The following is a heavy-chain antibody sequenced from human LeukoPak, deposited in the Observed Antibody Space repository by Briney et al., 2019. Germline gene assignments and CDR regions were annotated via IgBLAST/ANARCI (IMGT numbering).Heavy chain of an antibody. D-gene: IGHD3-10*01. CDR2: IYYSGST. CDR3: ARHRGYYGSGSKLDC. V-gene: IGHV4-39*01. Sequence: SETLSLTCTVSVGSISGSSHYWGWIRQPPGKGPEWIGSIYYSGSTYYNPSLKSRVTISVDTSKNQFSLKLSSVTAAETAVYFCARHRGYYGSGSKLDCWGQGTMVTVSS. CDR1: VGSISGSSHY. J-gene: IGHJ4*02.